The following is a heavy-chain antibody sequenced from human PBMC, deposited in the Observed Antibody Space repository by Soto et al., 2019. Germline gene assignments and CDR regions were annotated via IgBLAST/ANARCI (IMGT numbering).Heavy chain of an antibody. CDR2: IYWNDDK. CDR1: GFSLSTSGVG. J-gene: IGHJ4*02. D-gene: IGHD3-22*01. CDR3: AHRLPITTFDY. V-gene: IGHV2-5*01. Sequence: EXGPTLVNPTQTLTLTCTFSGFSLSTSGVGVGWIRQPPGKALEWLALIYWNDDKRHSPSLKSRLTITKDTSKNQVVLTMTNMDPVDTATYYCAHRLPITTFDYWGQGSLITVPS.